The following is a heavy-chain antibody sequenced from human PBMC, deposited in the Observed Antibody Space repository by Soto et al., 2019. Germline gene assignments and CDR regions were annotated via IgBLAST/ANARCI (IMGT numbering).Heavy chain of an antibody. CDR2: IIPIFGTA. V-gene: IGHV1-69*12. J-gene: IGHJ4*02. CDR1: GGTFSSYA. Sequence: QVQLVQSEDEVKKPGSSVKVSCKASGGTFSSYAISWVRQAPGQGLEWMGGIIPIFGTANYAQKFQGRVTITADESTSTAYMELSSLRSEDTAVYYCARSPIAVAGTNYFDYWGQGTLVTVSS. D-gene: IGHD6-19*01. CDR3: ARSPIAVAGTNYFDY.